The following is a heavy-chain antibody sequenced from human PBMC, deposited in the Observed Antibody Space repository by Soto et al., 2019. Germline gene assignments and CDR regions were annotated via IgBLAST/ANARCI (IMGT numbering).Heavy chain of an antibody. V-gene: IGHV4-4*07. J-gene: IGHJ5*02. D-gene: IGHD2-2*01. Sequence: ETLSLTCTVSGDSIIGYYWTWIRQPAGKGLEWIGRIYVSGTTDYNPSLKSRVTMSVDTSKNQFSLKLTSVTAADTAVYYCARLAVPAAVSAWFDPWGQGTLVTVSS. CDR2: IYVSGTT. CDR1: GDSIIGYY. CDR3: ARLAVPAAVSAWFDP.